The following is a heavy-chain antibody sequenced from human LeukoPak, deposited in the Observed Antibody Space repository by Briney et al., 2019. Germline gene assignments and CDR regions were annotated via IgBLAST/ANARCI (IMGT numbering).Heavy chain of an antibody. CDR3: ARSDGYGLVGI. V-gene: IGHV4-39*07. CDR2: IYSSGST. D-gene: IGHD3-10*01. CDR1: GASISSGSNY. J-gene: IGHJ3*02. Sequence: PPETLSFTCSVSGASISSGSNYWGWIRKPPGKTLEWIGSIYSSGSTYYNPSLKSRVIIIIDTPKNHFSLTLSSVTAADTAVYYCARSDGYGLVGIWGQGTMVTVSS.